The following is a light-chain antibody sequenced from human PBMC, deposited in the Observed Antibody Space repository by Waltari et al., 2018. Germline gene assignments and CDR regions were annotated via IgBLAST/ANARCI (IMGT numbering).Light chain of an antibody. CDR1: SSDIGSYNV. V-gene: IGLV2-23*02. CDR2: GVN. CDR3: SSYAGSVV. J-gene: IGLJ3*02. Sequence: QSALTQPASVSGSRGQSITISCTGSSSDIGSYNVVSWYQHHPGKAPKLLIYGVNNRPSGVSNSFSGSKSGNTASLTIYGLQAEDEADYYCSSYAGSVVFGGGTKLTVL.